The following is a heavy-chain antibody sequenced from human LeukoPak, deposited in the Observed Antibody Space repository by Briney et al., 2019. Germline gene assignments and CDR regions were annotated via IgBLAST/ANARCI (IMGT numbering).Heavy chain of an antibody. Sequence: ASVKVSCKASGYTFIAYYMHWVRQAPGQGLEWMGWINPNSGGTNYAQKFQGRVTMTRDTSISTAYMELSRLRSDDTAVYYCARGGYSGYDTLDYWGQGTLVTVSS. CDR2: INPNSGGT. CDR3: ARGGYSGYDTLDY. CDR1: GYTFIAYY. J-gene: IGHJ4*02. V-gene: IGHV1-2*02. D-gene: IGHD5-12*01.